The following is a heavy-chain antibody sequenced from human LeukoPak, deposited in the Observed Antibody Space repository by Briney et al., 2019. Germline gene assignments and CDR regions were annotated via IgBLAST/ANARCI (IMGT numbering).Heavy chain of an antibody. D-gene: IGHD3-10*01. V-gene: IGHV4-39*07. CDR1: GGSLSSSSYY. CDR3: ARGILKRTVIRRSYAFDV. Sequence: SETLSLTCTVSGGSLSSSSYYWGWIRQPPGKGLEWIGSIYYSGNTYYNPSLKSRVTMSLDTSRDQFSLRLTSVTTSDTAIYYCARGILKRTVIRRSYAFDVWGQGTMVTVSS. CDR2: IYYSGNT. J-gene: IGHJ3*01.